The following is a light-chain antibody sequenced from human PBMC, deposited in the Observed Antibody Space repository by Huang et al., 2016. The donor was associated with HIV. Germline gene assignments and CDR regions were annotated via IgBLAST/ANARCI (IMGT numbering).Light chain of an antibody. CDR2: KAS. CDR1: QSVRSW. J-gene: IGKJ2*03. V-gene: IGKV1-5*03. CDR3: QQYNSYSPYS. Sequence: DIQMTQSPSTLSASVGDRVTISCRASQSVRSWLAWYQQKPGKAPNLLIYKASSLQSGVPSRFSGSGSGTEFTLTISSLQPEDFATYYCQQYNSYSPYSFGQGTKLEI.